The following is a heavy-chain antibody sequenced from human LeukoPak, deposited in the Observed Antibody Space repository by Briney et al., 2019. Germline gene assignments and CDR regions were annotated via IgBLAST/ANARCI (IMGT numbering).Heavy chain of an antibody. CDR1: GGSISSGGYY. Sequence: PSQTLSLTCTVSGGSISSGGYYWSWIRQHPGKGLEWIGYIYYSGSTYYNPSLKSRATISVDTSKNQFSLKLSSVTAADTAVYYCARGSHYDFWSGYYTKGNWFDPWGQGTLVTVSS. CDR3: ARGSHYDFWSGYYTKGNWFDP. J-gene: IGHJ5*02. CDR2: IYYSGST. V-gene: IGHV4-31*03. D-gene: IGHD3-3*01.